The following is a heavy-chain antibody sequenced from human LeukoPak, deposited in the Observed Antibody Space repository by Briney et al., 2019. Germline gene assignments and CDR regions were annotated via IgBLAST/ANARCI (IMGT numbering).Heavy chain of an antibody. J-gene: IGHJ4*02. D-gene: IGHD3-22*01. V-gene: IGHV3-23*01. Sequence: PGGSLRLSCAASGFTFSSYAMSWVRQAPGKGLEWVSAISGSGGSTYYADSVKGRFTISRDNSKNTLYLQMNSLRAEDRAVYYCAKHGTDYYDSSGYYYDHWGQGTLVTVSS. CDR2: ISGSGGST. CDR1: GFTFSSYA. CDR3: AKHGTDYYDSSGYYYDH.